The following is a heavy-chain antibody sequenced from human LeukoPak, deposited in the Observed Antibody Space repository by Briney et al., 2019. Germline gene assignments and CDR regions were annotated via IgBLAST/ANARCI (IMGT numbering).Heavy chain of an antibody. CDR3: ARVGGTMVRGATRDYYGMDV. D-gene: IGHD3-10*01. V-gene: IGHV1-46*01. CDR1: VYTFTIYY. J-gene: IGHJ6*04. Sequence: ASVKVSFKSSVYTFTIYYMHLVRHAPGQGLEWMGIINPSGGSTSYAQKYQGRVTMTRDTSTSTVYMELSSLRSEDTAVYYCARVGGTMVRGATRDYYGMDVWGKGTTVTVSS. CDR2: INPSGGST.